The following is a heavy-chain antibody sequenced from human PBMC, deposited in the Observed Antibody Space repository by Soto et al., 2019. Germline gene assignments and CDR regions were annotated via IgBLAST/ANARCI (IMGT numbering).Heavy chain of an antibody. CDR2: INTHSGDT. J-gene: IGHJ4*02. D-gene: IGHD4-4*01. Sequence: ASVKVSCKASGYIFTDYGISWVRQAPGQGLEWMGWINTHSGDTSYAQKFQGRVTMTRDTSISTAYMEVSRLSSDDTAVYYCAITVTTYFDYWGLGTLVTVSS. CDR3: AITVTTYFDY. CDR1: GYIFTDYG. V-gene: IGHV1-2*02.